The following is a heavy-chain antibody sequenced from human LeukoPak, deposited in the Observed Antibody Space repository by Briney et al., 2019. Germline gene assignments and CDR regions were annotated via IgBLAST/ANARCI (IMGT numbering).Heavy chain of an antibody. CDR2: IFYSGSS. Sequence: SETLSLTCTVSGYSISSGYYWGWIRQSPGKGLEWIGSIFYSGSSDYNPSLKSRVTISVDTSKNQFSLKVRSVTAADTAVYYCARGNSYFDYWVQGTLVTVSS. CDR3: ARGNSYFDY. CDR1: GYSISSGYY. D-gene: IGHD4-23*01. V-gene: IGHV4-38-2*02. J-gene: IGHJ4*02.